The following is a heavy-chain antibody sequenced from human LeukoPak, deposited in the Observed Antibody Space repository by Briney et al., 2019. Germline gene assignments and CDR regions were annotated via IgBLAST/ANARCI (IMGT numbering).Heavy chain of an antibody. CDR2: ISTTSNYI. CDR3: ARVGSSGWFSFDY. V-gene: IGHV3-21*01. J-gene: IGHJ4*02. Sequence: PGGSLRLSCAASGFTFSSYSMNWVRQAPGKGLEWVSSISTTSNYIYYADSVKGRFTISRDNAKNSLYLQMNSLRAEDTAVYYCARVGSSGWFSFDYWGQGTLVTVSP. D-gene: IGHD6-19*01. CDR1: GFTFSSYS.